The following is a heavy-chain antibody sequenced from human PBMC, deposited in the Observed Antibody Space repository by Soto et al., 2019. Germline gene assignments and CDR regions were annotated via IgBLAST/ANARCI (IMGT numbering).Heavy chain of an antibody. Sequence: PGGSLRLSCAASGFTISSHWMHWVRRAPGKGLVWVSRINGDGSSTNYADSVKGRFTISRDNARNTLYLQMNSLRADDTAVYYCARELATVALPPSSLMDVWGQGPTVTVSS. J-gene: IGHJ6*02. V-gene: IGHV3-74*01. CDR1: GFTISSHW. D-gene: IGHD1-1*01. CDR2: INGDGSST. CDR3: ARELATVALPPSSLMDV.